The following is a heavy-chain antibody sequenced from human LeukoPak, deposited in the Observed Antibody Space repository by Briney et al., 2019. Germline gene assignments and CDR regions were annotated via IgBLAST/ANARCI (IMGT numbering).Heavy chain of an antibody. CDR1: DGSMGTYY. J-gene: IGHJ4*01. CDR3: ARGRLGRQHASFFDS. D-gene: IGHD2-2*01. V-gene: IGHV4-59*08. Sequence: SETLSLTCSVSDGSMGTYYWGWIRQPPGKRLEWVGYIYYSGSTTYNPSLKSRVTVSVDTSKNQFSLKLTSMTAADTAVYYCARGRLGRQHASFFDSWGHGTLVTVSS. CDR2: IYYSGST.